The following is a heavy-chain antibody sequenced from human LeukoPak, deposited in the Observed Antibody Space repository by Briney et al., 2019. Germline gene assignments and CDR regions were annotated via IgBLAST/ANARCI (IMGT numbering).Heavy chain of an antibody. V-gene: IGHV3-11*01. Sequence: GGSLRLSCAASGFTFSDYYMSWIRQAPGKGLEWVSYISSSGSTIYYADSVKGRFTISRDNAKNSPYLQMNSLRAEDTAVYYCARDLSYYDSSGYGYWGQGTLVTVSS. CDR1: GFTFSDYY. J-gene: IGHJ4*02. D-gene: IGHD3-22*01. CDR3: ARDLSYYDSSGYGY. CDR2: ISSSGSTI.